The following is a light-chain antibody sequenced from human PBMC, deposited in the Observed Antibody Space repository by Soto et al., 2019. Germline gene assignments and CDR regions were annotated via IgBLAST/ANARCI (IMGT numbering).Light chain of an antibody. CDR3: QSYDSNLSGYV. J-gene: IGLJ1*01. CDR1: SSNIGAGYD. V-gene: IGLV1-40*01. Sequence: QSVLTQPPSVSGAPGQRVTISCTGSSSNIGAGYDVHWYQQLPGTAPKLLIYGNNNRPSGVPDRFSVSKSGTSASLAITGRQAEDEADYYCQSYDSNLSGYVFGTGTKVTVL. CDR2: GNN.